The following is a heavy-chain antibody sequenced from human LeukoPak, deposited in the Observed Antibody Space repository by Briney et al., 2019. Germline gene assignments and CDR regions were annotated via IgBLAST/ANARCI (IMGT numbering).Heavy chain of an antibody. J-gene: IGHJ6*02. Sequence: GGSLRLSCAASGFTFSSYAMSWVRQAPGKGLEWVSAISGSGGSTYYADSVKGRFTISRDNSKNTLCLQMNSLRAEDTAVYYCAKDGTYCSSTSCPGAYYYYYGMDVWGQGTTVTVSS. D-gene: IGHD2-2*01. V-gene: IGHV3-23*01. CDR2: ISGSGGST. CDR1: GFTFSSYA. CDR3: AKDGTYCSSTSCPGAYYYYYGMDV.